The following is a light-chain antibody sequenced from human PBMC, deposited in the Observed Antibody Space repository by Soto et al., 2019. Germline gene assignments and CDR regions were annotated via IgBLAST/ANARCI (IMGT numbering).Light chain of an antibody. CDR1: NNDFCGYNS. Sequence: QSVLTQPASVSGSPGQSITISCTGTNNDFCGYNSVSLYQQHPGKAPKLMIYNVSIRPSGVSNRFSGSKSGNTASLTISGLQAEDEADYYCSSYTSSSTYVFGTGTKVTVL. CDR2: NVS. J-gene: IGLJ1*01. V-gene: IGLV2-14*01. CDR3: SSYTSSSTYV.